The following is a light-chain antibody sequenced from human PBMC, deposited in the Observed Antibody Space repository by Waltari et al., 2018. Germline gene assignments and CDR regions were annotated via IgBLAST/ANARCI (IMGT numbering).Light chain of an antibody. CDR1: SGSIASDY. CDR2: EVN. CDR3: QSYDSSNRGV. J-gene: IGLJ3*02. Sequence: NFMLTHPHSVSESQGKTVTIPCTRSSGSIASDYVQWYQQRPGSAPTTVIYEVNQRPAGVPDRFSGSIDSSSNSASLTISGLKTEDEADYYCQSYDSSNRGVFGGGTKLTVL. V-gene: IGLV6-57*03.